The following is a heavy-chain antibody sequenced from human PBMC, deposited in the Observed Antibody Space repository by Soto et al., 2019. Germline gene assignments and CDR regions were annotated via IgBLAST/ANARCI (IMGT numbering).Heavy chain of an antibody. D-gene: IGHD4-17*01. CDR3: AKDSPDYYGDWGPFDY. J-gene: IGHJ4*02. V-gene: IGHV3-23*01. CDR1: GFTFSSYA. CDR2: ISGSGGST. Sequence: EVQLLESGGGLVQPGGSLRLSCAASGFTFSSYAMSWVRQAPGKGLEWVSAISGSGGSTYYADSVKGRFTISRDTSKNTLYLQMNSLRAEDTAVYYCAKDSPDYYGDWGPFDYWGQGTLVTVSS.